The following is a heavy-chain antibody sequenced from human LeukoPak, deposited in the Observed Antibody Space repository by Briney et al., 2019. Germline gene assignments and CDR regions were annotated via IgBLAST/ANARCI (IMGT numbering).Heavy chain of an antibody. D-gene: IGHD6-13*01. CDR2: ISYDGSNK. Sequence: GGSLRLSCAASGFTFSSHAMHWVRQAPGKGLEWVAVISYDGSNKYYADSVKGRFTISRDNSKNTLYLQMNSLRAEDTAVYYCARDREAPRYSSSWYYFDYWGQGTLVTVSS. V-gene: IGHV3-30-3*01. CDR3: ARDREAPRYSSSWYYFDY. J-gene: IGHJ4*02. CDR1: GFTFSSHA.